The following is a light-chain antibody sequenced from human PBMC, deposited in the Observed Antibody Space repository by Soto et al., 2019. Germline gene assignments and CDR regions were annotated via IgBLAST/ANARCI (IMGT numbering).Light chain of an antibody. Sequence: DIQMTQFPSTLSASVGDRVTITCRASQNINTWLAWYQQKPGKAPRLLIFDASSLESGVPSRFSGSGSGTEFTLTISSLQPDDFATYYCQQFNSCPITFGQGTRLEIK. CDR1: QNINTW. V-gene: IGKV1-5*01. J-gene: IGKJ5*01. CDR3: QQFNSCPIT. CDR2: DAS.